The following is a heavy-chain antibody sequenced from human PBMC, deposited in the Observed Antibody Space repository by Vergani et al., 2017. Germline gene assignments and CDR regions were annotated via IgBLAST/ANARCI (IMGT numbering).Heavy chain of an antibody. CDR2: ISYDGSNK. V-gene: IGHV3-30*18. CDR1: GFTFSSYG. D-gene: IGHD4-17*01. Sequence: QVQLVESGGGVVQPGRSLRLSCAASGFTFSSYGMHWVRQAPGKGLEWVAVISYDGSNKYYADSVKGRFTISRDNSKNTLYLQMNSPRAEDTAVYYCAKDQIGDYEENDYWGQGTLVTVSS. J-gene: IGHJ4*02. CDR3: AKDQIGDYEENDY.